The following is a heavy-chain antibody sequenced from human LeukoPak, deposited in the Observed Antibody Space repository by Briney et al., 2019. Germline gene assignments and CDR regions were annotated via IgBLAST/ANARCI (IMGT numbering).Heavy chain of an antibody. CDR3: ARGLFRALRGQPRINWFDP. V-gene: IGHV4-34*01. D-gene: IGHD1-26*01. CDR1: GGSFIGYY. CDR2: INHSGST. Sequence: SETLSLTCAVYGGSFIGYYWSWFRQPPGKGLEWIGEINHSGSTNYNPSLKSRVTISVDTSKNQFSLKLSSVTAADTAVYYCARGLFRALRGQPRINWFDPRGQGNLVTVSS. J-gene: IGHJ5*02.